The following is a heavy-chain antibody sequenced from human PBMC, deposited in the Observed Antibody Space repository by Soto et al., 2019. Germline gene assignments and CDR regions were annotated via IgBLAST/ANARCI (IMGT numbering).Heavy chain of an antibody. CDR3: AGGGTAIDF. CDR2: ISAYNGNT. V-gene: IGHV1-18*01. Sequence: QVQLVQSGAEVKKPGASVKVSCKASGYTFTNFGISWVRQAPGQGLEWMGWISAYNGNTNYPQNFQGRVTMTTDTFTSTAYKELRSMGSDDTAVYYWAGGGTAIDFWGQVPLGTVSS. CDR1: GYTFTNFG. D-gene: IGHD2-21*02. J-gene: IGHJ4*02.